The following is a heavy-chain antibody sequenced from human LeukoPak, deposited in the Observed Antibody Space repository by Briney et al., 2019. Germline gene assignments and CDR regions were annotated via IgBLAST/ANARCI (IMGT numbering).Heavy chain of an antibody. CDR2: IVSSGTSI. CDR1: GFTFSSNE. J-gene: IGHJ3*02. CDR3: ARGGYCSGGTCYKWNAFDI. V-gene: IGHV3-48*03. D-gene: IGHD2-15*01. Sequence: GGSLRLSCAASGFTFSSNEMNWVRQAPGMGLEWVSYIVSSGTSIYYADSVRGRFTISRDNAKNSLYLQMNSLRAEDTAVYYCARGGYCSGGTCYKWNAFDIWGQGTMVTVSS.